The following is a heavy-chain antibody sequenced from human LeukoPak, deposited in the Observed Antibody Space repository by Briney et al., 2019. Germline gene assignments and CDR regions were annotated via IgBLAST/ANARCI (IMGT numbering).Heavy chain of an antibody. J-gene: IGHJ6*03. CDR3: ARVGIADYYYYYMDV. CDR1: GGSISSYY. CDR2: IYTSGST. V-gene: IGHV4-4*07. Sequence: ETLSLTCTVAGGSISSYYSSWIRQPAGKGLEWIGRIYTSGSTNYNPSLKSRVTMSVDTSKNQFSLKLSSVTAADTAVYYCARVGIADYYYYYMDVWGKGTTVTVSS.